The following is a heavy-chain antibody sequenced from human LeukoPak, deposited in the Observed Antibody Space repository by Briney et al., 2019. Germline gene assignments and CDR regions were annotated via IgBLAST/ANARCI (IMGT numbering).Heavy chain of an antibody. V-gene: IGHV3-30*18. Sequence: GGSLRLSCAASGFTFNSSGMHWVRQGPGKGLEWVAVISYDGSNQYYADSVKGRFTISRDNSKNTLYLQMNSLRAEDTAVYYCGKDSGFFGSGSYGVRVTYWGQGTLVTVSS. CDR1: GFTFNSSG. D-gene: IGHD3-10*01. CDR2: ISYDGSNQ. CDR3: GKDSGFFGSGSYGVRVTY. J-gene: IGHJ4*02.